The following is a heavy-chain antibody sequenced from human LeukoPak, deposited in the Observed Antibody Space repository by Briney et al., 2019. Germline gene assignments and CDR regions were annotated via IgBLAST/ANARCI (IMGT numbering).Heavy chain of an antibody. V-gene: IGHV4-38-2*01. CDR3: ARANYYDSSGSIANWFDP. J-gene: IGHJ5*02. CDR1: GYSISSGYY. Sequence: SETLSLTCAVSGYSISSGYYRGWIRQPPGKGLEWIGSIYHSGSTYYNPSLKSRVTISVDTSKNQFSLKLSSVTAADTAVYYCARANYYDSSGSIANWFDPWGQGTLVTVSS. D-gene: IGHD3-22*01. CDR2: IYHSGST.